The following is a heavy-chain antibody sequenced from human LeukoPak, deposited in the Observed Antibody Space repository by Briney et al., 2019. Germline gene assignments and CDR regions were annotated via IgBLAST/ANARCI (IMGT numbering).Heavy chain of an antibody. Sequence: GGSLRLSCAASGFTFSSYGMHWVRQAPGKGLEYVSAITNNGGRTYYADSVKGRFAISRDNSKNTLYLQMGSLRVEDMAVYYCARASSTGPPDYWGQGTLVTVSS. CDR3: ARASSTGPPDY. CDR2: ITNNGGRT. CDR1: GFTFSSYG. D-gene: IGHD1-14*01. J-gene: IGHJ4*02. V-gene: IGHV3-64*02.